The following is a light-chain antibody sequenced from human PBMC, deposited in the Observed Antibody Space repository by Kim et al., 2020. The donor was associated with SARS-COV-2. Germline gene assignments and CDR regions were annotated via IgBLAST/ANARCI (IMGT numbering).Light chain of an antibody. Sequence: SYELTQPPSVSVSLGQTASITCCGNKIGSKYVYWYQQKPGQSPVLVIYRDSKRPSGIPERFSGSNSGNTATLTISGAQAMDEADYYCQAWDSSTAVFGGGTQLTVL. CDR1: KIGSKY. CDR3: QAWDSSTAV. J-gene: IGLJ3*02. CDR2: RDS. V-gene: IGLV3-1*01.